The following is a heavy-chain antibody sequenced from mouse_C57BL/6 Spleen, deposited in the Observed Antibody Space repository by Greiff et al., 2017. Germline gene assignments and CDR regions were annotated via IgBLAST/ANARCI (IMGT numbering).Heavy chain of an antibody. CDR2: IHPNSGST. D-gene: IGHD1-1*01. Sequence: QVQLQQPGAELVKPGASVKLSCKASGYTFTSYWMHWVKQRPGQGLEWIGMIHPNSGSTNYNEKFKSKATLTVDKSSSTAYMQLSSLTSEDSAVYDCAREHCGRVPGYYYAMDDWGQGTSVTVSS. V-gene: IGHV1-64*01. J-gene: IGHJ4*01. CDR3: AREHCGRVPGYYYAMDD. CDR1: GYTFTSYW.